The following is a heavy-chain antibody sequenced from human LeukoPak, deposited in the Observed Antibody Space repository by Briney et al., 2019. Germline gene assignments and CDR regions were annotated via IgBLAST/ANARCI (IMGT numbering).Heavy chain of an antibody. J-gene: IGHJ5*02. CDR3: ARIRCGRGPGICYNH. CDR2: VSPGGDT. V-gene: IGHV4-34*01. D-gene: IGHD2-21*01. CDR1: GVSLSAYY. Sequence: PSETLSLTCAVSGVSLSAYYWTWIGHSPPQGLEWIGEVSPGGDTNYNPSLKIRVTISADTSENQLSLRLISVTAADTAMYYCARIRCGRGPGICYNHCAQGTLVTVSS.